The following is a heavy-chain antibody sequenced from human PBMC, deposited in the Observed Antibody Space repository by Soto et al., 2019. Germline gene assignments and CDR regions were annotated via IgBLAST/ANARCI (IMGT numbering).Heavy chain of an antibody. CDR3: AKDQTTVTGYYYYGMDV. J-gene: IGHJ6*02. D-gene: IGHD4-17*01. CDR2: ISYDGSNK. V-gene: IGHV3-30*18. CDR1: GFTFSSYG. Sequence: QVHLVESGGGVVQPGRSLRLSCAASGFTFSSYGMHWVRQAPGKGLEWVAVISYDGSNKYYADSVKGRFTISRDNSKNTLYLQMNSLRAEDTAVYYCAKDQTTVTGYYYYGMDVWGQGTTVTVSS.